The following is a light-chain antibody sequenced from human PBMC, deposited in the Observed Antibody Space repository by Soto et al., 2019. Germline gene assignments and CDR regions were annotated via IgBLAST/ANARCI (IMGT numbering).Light chain of an antibody. V-gene: IGKV3-20*01. CDR2: GAS. J-gene: IGKJ2*01. Sequence: EIVLTQSPGTLSLSPGERATLSCRVSQSVSSSYLAWYQQKPGQAPSIPIYGASSRATGIPDRFSGSGSGTDFTLTISRLEPEDFAVYYCQQYGYFGQGTKLEIK. CDR1: QSVSSSY. CDR3: QQYGY.